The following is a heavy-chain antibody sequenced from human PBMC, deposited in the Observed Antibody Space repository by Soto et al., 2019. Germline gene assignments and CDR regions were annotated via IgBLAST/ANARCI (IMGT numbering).Heavy chain of an antibody. Sequence: QVQLVQSGAEVKKPGASVKVSCKASGYTFTSYYMHWVRQAPGQGLEWMGIINPSGGSTSYAQKFQGRVTIAGETTRRKVNRERSSLRSEDTAVYYWAADNYDSSGAGGYFDNGGQGTLVTVSS. CDR3: AADNYDSSGAGGYFDN. CDR1: GYTFTSYY. CDR2: INPSGGST. J-gene: IGHJ4*02. V-gene: IGHV1-46*01. D-gene: IGHD3-22*01.